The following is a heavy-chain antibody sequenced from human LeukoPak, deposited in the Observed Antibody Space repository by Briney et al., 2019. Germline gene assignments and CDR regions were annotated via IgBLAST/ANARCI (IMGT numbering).Heavy chain of an antibody. CDR3: ARGGEYYFDY. CDR2: ISYDGCDK. D-gene: IGHD3-10*01. Sequence: PGGSLRLSCAASGFTFSSYAMHWVRQALGKGLEWVAVISYDGCDKYYADSVKGRFTISRDNSKNTLYLQMNSLRAEDTAVYYCARGGEYYFDYWGQGTLVTVSS. J-gene: IGHJ4*02. CDR1: GFTFSSYA. V-gene: IGHV3-30-3*01.